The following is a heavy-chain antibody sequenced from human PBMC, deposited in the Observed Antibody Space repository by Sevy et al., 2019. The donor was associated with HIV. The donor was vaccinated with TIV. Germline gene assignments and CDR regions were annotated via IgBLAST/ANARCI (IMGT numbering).Heavy chain of an antibody. J-gene: IGHJ4*02. CDR2: ITSFDGSNK. CDR3: AKWGGDYSGDSLRH. Sequence: GGSLRLSCAASGFIFSSHGMQWVRHAPGKGLEWVAAITSFDGSNKYYADSVKGRFTISRDNSKNIVYLQMNNLGPEDTSVYYCAKWGGDYSGDSLRHWGQGILVTVSS. D-gene: IGHD2-21*02. CDR1: GFIFSSHG. V-gene: IGHV3-30*18.